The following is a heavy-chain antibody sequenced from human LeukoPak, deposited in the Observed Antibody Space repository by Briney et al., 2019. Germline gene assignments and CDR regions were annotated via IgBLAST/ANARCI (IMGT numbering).Heavy chain of an antibody. CDR3: AKDRLGIVVVVAATGYFDY. Sequence: PGGSLRLSCAASGFTFSSHGMHWVRQAPGKGLEWVAFIRYDGSNKYYADSVKGRFTISRDNSKNTLYLQMNSLRAEDTAVYYCAKDRLGIVVVVAATGYFDYWGQGTLVTVSS. CDR2: IRYDGSNK. CDR1: GFTFSSHG. J-gene: IGHJ4*02. V-gene: IGHV3-30*02. D-gene: IGHD2-15*01.